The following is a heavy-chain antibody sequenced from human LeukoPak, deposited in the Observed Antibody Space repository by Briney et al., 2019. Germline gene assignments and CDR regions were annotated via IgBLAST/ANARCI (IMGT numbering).Heavy chain of an antibody. CDR2: ISAYNGNT. CDR1: GYTFTSYG. J-gene: IGHJ3*02. CDR3: ARDSPYYDILTGPDAFDI. D-gene: IGHD3-9*01. V-gene: IGHV1-18*01. Sequence: ASVKVSCKASGYTFTSYGISWVRQAPGQGLEWMGWISAYNGNTNYAQKLQGRVTMTTDTSTSTAYMELRSLRSDDTAVYYCARDSPYYDILTGPDAFDIWGQETMVTVSS.